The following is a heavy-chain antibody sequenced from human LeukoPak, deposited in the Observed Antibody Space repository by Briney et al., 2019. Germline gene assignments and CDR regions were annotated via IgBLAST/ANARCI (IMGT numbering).Heavy chain of an antibody. D-gene: IGHD6-6*01. CDR1: GGSFSGYY. CDR2: INHSGST. J-gene: IGHJ6*03. Sequence: PSETLSLTCAVYGGSFSGYYWSWIRQPPGKGLEWIGEINHSGSTNYNLSLKSRVTISVDTSKNQFSLKLSSVTAADTAVYYCARLCSSSRYYYYYMDVWGKGTTVTVSS. CDR3: ARLCSSSRYYYYYMDV. V-gene: IGHV4-34*01.